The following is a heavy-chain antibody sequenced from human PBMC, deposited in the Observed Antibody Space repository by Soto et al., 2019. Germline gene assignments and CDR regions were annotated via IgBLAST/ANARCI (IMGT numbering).Heavy chain of an antibody. J-gene: IGHJ4*02. V-gene: IGHV4-30-2*01. CDR1: GGSISSGGYS. CDR3: AGGPGAARTY. D-gene: IGHD6-25*01. CDR2: IYHSGST. Sequence: QLQLQESGSGLVKPSQTLSLTCAVSGGSISSGGYSWSWIRQPPGKGLEWIGYIYHSGSTYYNPSLTTRVTRSVDRSKNQFSLKPSSVTAADTAVYNCAGGPGAARTYWGQGTLVTVAA.